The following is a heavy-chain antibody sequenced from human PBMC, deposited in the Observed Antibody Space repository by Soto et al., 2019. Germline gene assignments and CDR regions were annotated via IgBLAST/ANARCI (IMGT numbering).Heavy chain of an antibody. CDR1: GGSISSSSYY. J-gene: IGHJ4*02. CDR2: IYYSGSS. Sequence: SETLSLTCTVSGGSISSSSYYWGWIRQPPGKGLEWIGYIYYSGSSNYNASLKSRLTMSVDTSKNQFSLKLSPVTAADTAVYYCARWLRPYYFDYWGQGTLVTVS. D-gene: IGHD5-12*01. CDR3: ARWLRPYYFDY. V-gene: IGHV4-61*05.